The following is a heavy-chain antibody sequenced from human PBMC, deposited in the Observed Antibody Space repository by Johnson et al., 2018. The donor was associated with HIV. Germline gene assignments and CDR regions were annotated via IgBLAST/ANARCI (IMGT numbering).Heavy chain of an antibody. V-gene: IGHV3-30*04. CDR2: ISYDGSNK. CDR3: ARGSSSSRFSPLGAVDI. Sequence: QVQLVESGGGVVQPGRSLRLSCAASGFTFSSYAMHWVRQAPGKGLEWVAVISYDGSNKYYADSVKGRFTISRDNSKNTLYLQMNSLRAEDTAVYYCARGSSSSRFSPLGAVDIWGQGTMVTVSS. D-gene: IGHD6-6*01. CDR1: GFTFSSYA. J-gene: IGHJ3*02.